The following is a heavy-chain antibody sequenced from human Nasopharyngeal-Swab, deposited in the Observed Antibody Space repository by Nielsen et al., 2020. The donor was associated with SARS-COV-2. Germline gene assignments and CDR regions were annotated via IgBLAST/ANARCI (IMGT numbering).Heavy chain of an antibody. CDR1: GFTFSSYS. CDR2: ISSSGSTI. CDR3: ARGNSYGFYYFDY. V-gene: IGHV3-48*04. Sequence: GESLKISCAASGFTFSSYSMNWVRQAPGKGLEWVSSISSSGSTIYYADSVKGRFTISRDNAKNSLYLQMNSLRAEDTAVYYCARGNSYGFYYFDYWGQGTLVTVSS. D-gene: IGHD5-18*01. J-gene: IGHJ4*02.